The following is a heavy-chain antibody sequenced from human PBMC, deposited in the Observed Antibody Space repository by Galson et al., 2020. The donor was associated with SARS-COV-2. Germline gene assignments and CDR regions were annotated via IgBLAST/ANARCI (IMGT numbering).Heavy chain of an antibody. CDR1: GFTFSSYG. CDR2: ISYDGSNK. CDR3: AKDSGSAFDY. D-gene: IGHD5-12*01. V-gene: IGHV3-30*18. J-gene: IGHJ4*02. Sequence: GGSLRLSCAASGFTFSSYGMHWVRQAPGKGLEWVAVISYDGSNKYYADSVKGRFTISRDNSKNTLYLQMNSLRAEDTAVYYCAKDSGSAFDYWGQGTLVTVSS.